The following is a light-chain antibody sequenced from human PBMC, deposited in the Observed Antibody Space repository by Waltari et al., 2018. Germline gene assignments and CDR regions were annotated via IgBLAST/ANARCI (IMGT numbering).Light chain of an antibody. CDR1: QSISTW. J-gene: IGKJ3*01. CDR2: KAS. V-gene: IGKV1-5*03. CDR3: QQYNSYSLT. Sequence: DIQITQSPSTLSASVADRVTITCRASQSISTWLAWYQQKPGKAPKLLIYKASSLESGVPARFSGSGSGTEFTLTISSLQPDDFATYYCQQYNSYSLTFGPGTKVDIK.